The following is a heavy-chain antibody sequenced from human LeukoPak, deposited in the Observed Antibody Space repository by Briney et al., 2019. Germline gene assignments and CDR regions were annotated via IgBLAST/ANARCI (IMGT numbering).Heavy chain of an antibody. CDR3: ARGFPPRRNYDSSGYFSYYFDH. D-gene: IGHD3-22*01. Sequence: ASVKVSCKASGYSFTNYGISWVRQAPGQGLEWMGWISAYNGYTHFAQKFQGRVTMTTDTSTSTAYMELRSLRSEDTAVYYCARGFPPRRNYDSSGYFSYYFDHWGQGTLVTVSS. V-gene: IGHV1-18*01. CDR1: GYSFTNYG. J-gene: IGHJ4*02. CDR2: ISAYNGYT.